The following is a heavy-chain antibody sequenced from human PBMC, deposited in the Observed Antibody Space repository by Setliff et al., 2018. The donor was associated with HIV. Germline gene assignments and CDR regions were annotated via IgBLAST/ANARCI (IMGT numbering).Heavy chain of an antibody. D-gene: IGHD1-26*01. V-gene: IGHV3-23*01. CDR3: ARATYAIVGATS. CDR1: GFTFATYA. Sequence: GGSLRLSCAVSGFTFATYAMSWVRQAPGKGLEWVSAISGSGGSTYYADSVKGRFTISRDNAKNSMFLQMNSLRAEDTAVYYCARATYAIVGATSWGQGTLVTVSS. CDR2: ISGSGGST. J-gene: IGHJ5*02.